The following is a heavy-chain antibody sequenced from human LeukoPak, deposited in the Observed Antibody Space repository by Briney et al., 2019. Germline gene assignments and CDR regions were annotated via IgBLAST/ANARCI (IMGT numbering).Heavy chain of an antibody. V-gene: IGHV4-4*07. D-gene: IGHD3-3*01. CDR2: IYTSGST. CDR1: GGSISSYY. J-gene: IGHJ4*02. CDR3: ARDNYDFWSGNLLDYFDY. Sequence: PSETLSLTCTVSGGSISSYYWSWIRQPAGKGLEWIGRIYTSGSTNYSPSLKSRVTMSVDTSKNQFSLKLSSVTAADTAVYYCARDNYDFWSGNLLDYFDYWGQGTLVTVSS.